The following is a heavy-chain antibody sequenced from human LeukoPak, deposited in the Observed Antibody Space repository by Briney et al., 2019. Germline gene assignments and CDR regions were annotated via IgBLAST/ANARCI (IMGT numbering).Heavy chain of an antibody. D-gene: IGHD6-6*01. CDR1: GFTFSSYA. Sequence: PGGSLRLSCAASGFTFSSYAMHWVRQAPGKGLEWVAVISYDGSNKYYAGSVKGRFTISRDNSKNTLYLQMNSLRAEDTAVYYCARAQAARDLRKPFGYWGQGTLVTVSS. CDR2: ISYDGSNK. J-gene: IGHJ4*02. CDR3: ARAQAARDLRKPFGY. V-gene: IGHV3-30-3*01.